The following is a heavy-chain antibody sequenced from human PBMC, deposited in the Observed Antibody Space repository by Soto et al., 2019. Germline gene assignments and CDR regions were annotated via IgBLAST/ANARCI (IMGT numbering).Heavy chain of an antibody. V-gene: IGHV3-30-3*01. CDR3: ARDGVWATVTTPQNYYYYYGMDV. Sequence: QVQLVESGGGVVQPGRSLRLSCAASGFTFSSYAMHWVRQAPGKGLEWVAVISYDGSNKYYADSVKGRFTISRDNSKNTLYLQMNSLRAEDTAVYYCARDGVWATVTTPQNYYYYYGMDVWGQGTTVTVSS. CDR1: GFTFSSYA. CDR2: ISYDGSNK. J-gene: IGHJ6*02. D-gene: IGHD4-17*01.